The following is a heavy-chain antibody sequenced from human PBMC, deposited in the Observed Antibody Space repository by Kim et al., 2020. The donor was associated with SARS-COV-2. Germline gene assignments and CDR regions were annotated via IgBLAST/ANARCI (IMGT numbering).Heavy chain of an antibody. CDR3: ASRRAGLVGATVMIRY. D-gene: IGHD1-26*01. CDR1: GGSFSGYY. Sequence: SETLSLTCAVYGGSFSGYYWSWIRQSPGKGLEWIGEINHSGSTNYNPSLKSRVTISVDTSKNQFSLKLSSVTAADTAVYYCASRRAGLVGATVMIRYWGQGTLVTVSS. J-gene: IGHJ4*02. CDR2: INHSGST. V-gene: IGHV4-34*01.